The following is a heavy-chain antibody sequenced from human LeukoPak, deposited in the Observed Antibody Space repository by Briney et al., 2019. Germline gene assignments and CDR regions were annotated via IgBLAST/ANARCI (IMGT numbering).Heavy chain of an antibody. J-gene: IGHJ4*01. CDR2: ISYDGSDK. CDR3: AKDKGREGDY. CDR1: GFSLSNYG. D-gene: IGHD1-26*01. V-gene: IGHV3-30*18. Sequence: PGRSLRLSCVASGFSLSNYGMHWVRQAPGKRLEWVAVISYDGSDKYYADSVKGRFTISRDNSKNTLYLQMNSLRTEDTAVYYCAKDKGREGDYWGQGNLVTVSS.